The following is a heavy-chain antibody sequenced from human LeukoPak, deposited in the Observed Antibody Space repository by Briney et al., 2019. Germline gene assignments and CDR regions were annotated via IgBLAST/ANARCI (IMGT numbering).Heavy chain of an antibody. Sequence: ASVKVSCKASGYTFTSYGISWVRQAPGQGLEWMGWISAYNGNTNYAQKLQGRVTMTTDTSTSTAYMELRSLRSDDTAVYHCARFSYDFWSGLPDYWGQGTLVTVSS. CDR3: ARFSYDFWSGLPDY. J-gene: IGHJ4*02. CDR1: GYTFTSYG. CDR2: ISAYNGNT. V-gene: IGHV1-18*01. D-gene: IGHD3-3*01.